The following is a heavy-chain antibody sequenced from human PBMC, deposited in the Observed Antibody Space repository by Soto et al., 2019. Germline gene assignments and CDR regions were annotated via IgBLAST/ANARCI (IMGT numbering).Heavy chain of an antibody. CDR3: ARLLESGLGMDV. Sequence: ASVKVSCKASGYTFTSYYMHGVRQAPGQGLEWMGIINPSGGSTSYAQKFQGRVTMTRDTSTSTVYMELSSLRSEHTAVYYCARLLESGLGMDVWGQGTTVTVSS. J-gene: IGHJ6*01. D-gene: IGHD3-3*01. CDR1: GYTFTSYY. V-gene: IGHV1-46*01. CDR2: INPSGGST.